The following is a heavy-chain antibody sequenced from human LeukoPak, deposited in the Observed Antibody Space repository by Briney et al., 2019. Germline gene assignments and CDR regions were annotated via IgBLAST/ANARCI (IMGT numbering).Heavy chain of an antibody. CDR3: ARLGEAAAAAHTRWFDP. J-gene: IGHJ5*02. CDR1: GGSLSDYY. CDR2: IYYSGST. V-gene: IGHV4-34*01. D-gene: IGHD6-13*01. Sequence: SETLSLTCVVYGGSLSDYYWTWIRQPPGKGLEWIGNIYYSGSTYYNPSLKSRVAISGDTSKNQFSLKLTSVTAADTAVYYCARLGEAAAAAHTRWFDPWGQGTLVTVSS.